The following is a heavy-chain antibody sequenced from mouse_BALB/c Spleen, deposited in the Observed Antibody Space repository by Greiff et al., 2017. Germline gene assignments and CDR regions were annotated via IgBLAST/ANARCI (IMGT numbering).Heavy chain of an antibody. Sequence: VQLQQSGPGLVKPSQSLSLTCSVTGYSITSGYYWNWIRQFPGNKLEWMGYISYDGSNNYNPSLKNRISITRDTSKNQFFLKLNSVTSEDTATYYCASVDYEGGAMDYWGQGTSVTVSS. J-gene: IGHJ4*01. CDR1: GYSITSGYY. D-gene: IGHD1-1*01. CDR2: ISYDGSN. CDR3: ASVDYEGGAMDY. V-gene: IGHV3-6*01.